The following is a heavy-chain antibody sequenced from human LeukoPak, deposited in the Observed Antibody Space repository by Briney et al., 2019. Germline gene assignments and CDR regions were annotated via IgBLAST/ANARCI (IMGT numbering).Heavy chain of an antibody. V-gene: IGHV4-4*02. CDR2: IYHSGSP. Sequence: SGTLSLTCAVSGGSISSNNWWGWVRQPPGKGLEWIGEIYHSGSPNYNPSLKSRVTISVDTSKNQFSLKLNTVTATDTAVYYCARHYGPWGQGTLVTVSS. J-gene: IGHJ4*02. CDR3: ARHYGP. CDR1: GGSISSNNW. D-gene: IGHD3-16*01.